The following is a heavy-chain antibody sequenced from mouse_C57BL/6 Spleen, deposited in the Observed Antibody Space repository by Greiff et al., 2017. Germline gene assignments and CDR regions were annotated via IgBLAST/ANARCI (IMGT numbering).Heavy chain of an antibody. CDR3: ARSYYYGSSPYYAMDY. Sequence: QVHVKQPGAELVKPGASVKMSCKASGYTFTSYWITWVKQRPGQGLEWIGDIYPGSGSTNYNEKFKSKATLTVDTSSSTAYMQLSSLTSEDSAVYYCARSYYYGSSPYYAMDYWGQGTSVTVSS. CDR2: IYPGSGST. CDR1: GYTFTSYW. J-gene: IGHJ4*01. V-gene: IGHV1-55*01. D-gene: IGHD1-1*01.